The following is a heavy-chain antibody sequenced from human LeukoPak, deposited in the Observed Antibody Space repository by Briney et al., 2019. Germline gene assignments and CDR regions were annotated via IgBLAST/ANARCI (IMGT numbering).Heavy chain of an antibody. CDR3: AREVAGDNWFDP. J-gene: IGHJ5*02. CDR2: INPNSGGT. CDR1: GYTFTGYY. Sequence: ASVKVSCKASGYTFTGYYMHWVRQAPGQGLGWMGWINPNSGGTNYAQKFQGRVTMTRDTSISTAYMELSRLRSDDTAVYYCAREVAGDNWFDPWGQGTLVTVSS. D-gene: IGHD6-19*01. V-gene: IGHV1-2*02.